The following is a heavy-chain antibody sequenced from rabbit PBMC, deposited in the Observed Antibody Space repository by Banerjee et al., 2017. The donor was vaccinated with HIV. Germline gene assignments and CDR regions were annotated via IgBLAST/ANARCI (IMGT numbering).Heavy chain of an antibody. CDR1: GFSFSYTYY. Sequence: QEQLEESGGDLVKPEGSLTLTCTASGFSFSYTYYMCWVRQAPGKGLEWIACIYTSSGTTYYANWVNGRFTGSSHNAQNTLYLQLNSLTAADTATYFCARDVIAGDGYVFNLWGPGTLVTVS. D-gene: IGHD6-1*01. CDR3: ARDVIAGDGYVFNL. CDR2: IYTSSGTT. V-gene: IGHV1S45*01. J-gene: IGHJ4*01.